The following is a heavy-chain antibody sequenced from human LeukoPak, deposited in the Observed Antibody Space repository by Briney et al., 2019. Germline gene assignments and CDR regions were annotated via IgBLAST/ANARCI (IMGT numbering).Heavy chain of an antibody. CDR3: ARGSSSLY. CDR2: IYYSGST. D-gene: IGHD6-13*01. V-gene: IGHV4-61*01. J-gene: IGHJ4*02. CDR1: GGSISSGSYY. Sequence: SETLSLTCTVSGGSISSGSYYWSWIRQPPGKGLEWIGYIYYSGSTNYNPSLKSRVTISVDTSKNQFSLKLSSVTAADTAVYYCARGSSSLYWGQGTLVTVSS.